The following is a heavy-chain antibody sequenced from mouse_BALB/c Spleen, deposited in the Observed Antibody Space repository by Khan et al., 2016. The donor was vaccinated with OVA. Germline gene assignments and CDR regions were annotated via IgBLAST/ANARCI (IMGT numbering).Heavy chain of an antibody. Sequence: QVRLQQSGPGLVAPSQSLSITCTISGFSLTNYGVHWVRQPPGKGLEWLVVIWSDGSATFNSALKSRLSISKDNSKNQVFLKMNSLQTDDTAMYYCARQTYYHYYIMDYWGQGTSVTVSS. J-gene: IGHJ4*01. D-gene: IGHD2-10*01. CDR2: IWSDGSA. CDR1: GFSLTNYG. CDR3: ARQTYYHYYIMDY. V-gene: IGHV2-6-1*01.